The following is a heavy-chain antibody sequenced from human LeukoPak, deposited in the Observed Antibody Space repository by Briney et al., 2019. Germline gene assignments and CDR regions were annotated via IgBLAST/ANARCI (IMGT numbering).Heavy chain of an antibody. Sequence: GGSLRLSCAASGFAVSDYTMNWVRQAPGKGLEWISSISRSQTYIYYADSVKGRFAISKDNAENSLYLQMNSLRAEDTAVYYCAKDETISGVNYFYYWGQGTLVTVSS. CDR1: GFAVSDYT. V-gene: IGHV3-21*04. D-gene: IGHD3-3*01. J-gene: IGHJ4*02. CDR2: ISRSQTYI. CDR3: AKDETISGVNYFYY.